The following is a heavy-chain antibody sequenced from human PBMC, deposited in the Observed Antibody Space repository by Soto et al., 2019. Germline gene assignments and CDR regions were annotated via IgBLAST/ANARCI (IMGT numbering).Heavy chain of an antibody. D-gene: IGHD2-21*02. CDR3: ARSHTVVTPRVGFYF. CDR2: IYYSGST. J-gene: IGHJ3*01. Sequence: PSETLSLTCTVSGGSITSYYWSWIRQPPGKGLEWIGYIYYSGSTNYNPSPKSRVTISVDTSKNQFSLKLSSVTAADTAVYYCARSHTVVTPRVGFYFWGQGTMVTVSS. V-gene: IGHV4-59*01. CDR1: GGSITSYY.